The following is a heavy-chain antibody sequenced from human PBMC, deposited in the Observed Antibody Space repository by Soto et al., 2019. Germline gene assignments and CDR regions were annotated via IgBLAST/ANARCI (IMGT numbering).Heavy chain of an antibody. J-gene: IGHJ6*02. Sequence: GGSLRLSCAASGFTFSSYWMSWVRQAPGKGLEWVANIKQDGSEKYYVDSVKGRFTISRDNAKNSLYLQMNSLRAEDTAVYYCARGRGYSFDHYGMDVWGQGTTVTVSS. CDR1: GFTFSSYW. V-gene: IGHV3-7*05. CDR2: IKQDGSEK. D-gene: IGHD5-18*01. CDR3: ARGRGYSFDHYGMDV.